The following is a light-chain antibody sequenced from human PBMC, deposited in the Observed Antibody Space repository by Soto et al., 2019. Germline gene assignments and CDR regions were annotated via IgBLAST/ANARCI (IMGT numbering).Light chain of an antibody. CDR2: DAS. Sequence: DIQMTQSPSTLSASVGDRVTITCRAXXXXXXXLAWYQQKPGKAPKLLIYDASSLESGVPSRFSGSGSWXEFTXXISXXXXXDFATYYCQQYNSYSWTFGQGTKVEIK. CDR3: QQYNSYSWT. V-gene: IGKV1-5*01. CDR1: XXXXXX. J-gene: IGKJ1*01.